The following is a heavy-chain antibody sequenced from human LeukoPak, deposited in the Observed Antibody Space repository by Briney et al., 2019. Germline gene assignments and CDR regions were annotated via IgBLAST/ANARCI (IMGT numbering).Heavy chain of an antibody. CDR2: ISRSGESM. Sequence: GGSLRLSCAASGFTFSSYEMNWVRQAPGKGLEWVSYISRSGESMYADSVKGRFTISRDNAKNSLYLQMNSLRAEDTAVYYCARFGGYYGMDVWGQGTTVTVSS. D-gene: IGHD3-10*01. V-gene: IGHV3-48*03. CDR1: GFTFSSYE. CDR3: ARFGGYYGMDV. J-gene: IGHJ6*02.